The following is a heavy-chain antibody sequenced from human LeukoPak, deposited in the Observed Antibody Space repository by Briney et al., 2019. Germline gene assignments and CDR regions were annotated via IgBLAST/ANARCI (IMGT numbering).Heavy chain of an antibody. Sequence: GGSQRLSCAASGFTFSSYSMNWVRQAPGKGLEWVSSISSSSSYIYYADSVKGRFTISRDNAKNSLYLQMNSLRAEDTAVYYCARLMVRGVIPLYFDYWGQGTLVTVSS. V-gene: IGHV3-21*01. CDR2: ISSSSSYI. D-gene: IGHD3-10*01. CDR1: GFTFSSYS. CDR3: ARLMVRGVIPLYFDY. J-gene: IGHJ4*02.